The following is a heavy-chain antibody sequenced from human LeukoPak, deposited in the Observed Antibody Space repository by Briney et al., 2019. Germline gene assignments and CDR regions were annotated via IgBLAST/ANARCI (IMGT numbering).Heavy chain of an antibody. CDR3: ARDLGELENYYYGMDA. V-gene: IGHV3-30-3*01. CDR1: GFTFSSYA. Sequence: GGSLRLSCAASGFTFSSYAMHWVRQAPGKGLEWVAVVSYDGSNKYYADSVKGRFTISRDNSKNTLYLQMNSLRAEDTAVYYCARDLGELENYYYGMDAWGQGTTVTVSS. D-gene: IGHD3-16*01. CDR2: VSYDGSNK. J-gene: IGHJ6*02.